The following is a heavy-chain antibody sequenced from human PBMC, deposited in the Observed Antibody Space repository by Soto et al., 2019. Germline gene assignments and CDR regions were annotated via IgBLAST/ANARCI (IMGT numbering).Heavy chain of an antibody. CDR2: MNPSSGNT. Sequence: QVQLVQSGAEVKKPGASVKVSCKASGYTFTNYDINWVRQATGQGLEWMGWMNPSSGNTGYIQKFQGRVTMTRNTSTSTAYLELTSLTSDDTAGYYCARTRLCGGDCYSAYYFDFWGQGALVTVSS. CDR3: ARTRLCGGDCYSAYYFDF. D-gene: IGHD2-21*02. V-gene: IGHV1-8*01. CDR1: GYTFTNYD. J-gene: IGHJ4*02.